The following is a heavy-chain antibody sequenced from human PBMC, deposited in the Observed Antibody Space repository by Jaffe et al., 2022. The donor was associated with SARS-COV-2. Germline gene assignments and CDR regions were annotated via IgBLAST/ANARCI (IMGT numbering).Heavy chain of an antibody. Sequence: EVQLVESGGGLVQPGGSLRLSCAASGFTFSSYEMNWVRQAPGKGLEWVSYISSSGSTIYYADSVKGRFTISRDNAKNSLYLQMNSLRAEDTAVYYCARENVWHSSGGMIWGQGTLVTVSS. CDR1: GFTFSSYE. D-gene: IGHD6-19*01. CDR3: ARENVWHSSGGMI. J-gene: IGHJ4*02. V-gene: IGHV3-48*03. CDR2: ISSSGSTI.